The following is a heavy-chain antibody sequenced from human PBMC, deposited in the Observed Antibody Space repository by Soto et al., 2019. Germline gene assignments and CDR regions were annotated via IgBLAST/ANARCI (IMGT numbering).Heavy chain of an antibody. D-gene: IGHD6-13*01. CDR3: AKGAYSSSWYYFDY. Sequence: GGSLRLSCAASGFTFSSYGMHWVRQAPGKGLEWVAVISYDGSNKYYADSVKGRFTISRDNSKNTLYLQMNSLRAEDTAVYYCAKGAYSSSWYYFDYWGQGTLVTVSS. CDR1: GFTFSSYG. J-gene: IGHJ4*02. V-gene: IGHV3-30*18. CDR2: ISYDGSNK.